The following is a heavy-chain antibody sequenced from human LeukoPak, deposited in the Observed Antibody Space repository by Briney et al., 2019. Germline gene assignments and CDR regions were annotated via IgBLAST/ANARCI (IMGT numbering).Heavy chain of an antibody. CDR1: GDSISSYY. CDR2: IHHSGSS. D-gene: IGHD3-10*01. J-gene: IGHJ3*02. V-gene: IGHV4-59*08. CDR3: ARHMRGRFGELLTVVWAFDI. Sequence: SETLSLTCTVSGDSISSYYLSWIRQPPGEGLEWIGYIHHSGSSSYSPSLKSRVTMSVDTSKNQFSLRLTSVTAADTAVYYCARHMRGRFGELLTVVWAFDIWGQGTMVTVSS.